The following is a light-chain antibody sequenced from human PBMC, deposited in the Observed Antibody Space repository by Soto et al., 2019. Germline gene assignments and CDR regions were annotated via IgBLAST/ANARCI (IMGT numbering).Light chain of an antibody. CDR1: QSVATY. V-gene: IGKV3-15*01. CDR3: QHYYQWPSFS. J-gene: IGKJ2*01. Sequence: EIVMTQSPATLSVSVGERVTFSCRASQSVATYVTWYQQKPGQAPRLLIYDASIRATDVPARFSGSGSGTEFTLTISSLQSEDFAVYYCQHYYQWPSFSFGPGTKLEIK. CDR2: DAS.